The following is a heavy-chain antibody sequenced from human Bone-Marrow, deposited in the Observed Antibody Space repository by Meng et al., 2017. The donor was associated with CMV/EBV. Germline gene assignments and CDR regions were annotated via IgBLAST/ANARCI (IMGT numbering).Heavy chain of an antibody. D-gene: IGHD2-8*02. CDR1: GDSISRNVW. J-gene: IGHJ4*02. CDR3: ARSPGFWSLDY. V-gene: IGHV4-4*01. CDR2: ISYSGDT. Sequence: TCAVSGDSISRNVWWSWVRQPPGKGLEWIGEISYSGDTKYNPSLQSRATISSDTTNNRFSLRLNSVTAADTGVYFCARSPGFWSLDYWGRGTLVTVSS.